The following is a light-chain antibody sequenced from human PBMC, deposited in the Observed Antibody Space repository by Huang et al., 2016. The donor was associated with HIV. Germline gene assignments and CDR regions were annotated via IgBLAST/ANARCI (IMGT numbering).Light chain of an antibody. CDR2: DAS. V-gene: IGKV3-11*01. J-gene: IGKJ2*01. CDR1: QSISNY. Sequence: EIVLTQSPATLSLSPGERATLSCRASQSISNYFTWYQQKPGLAPRRLIYDASNRATGIPARFSGSGSGTDFTHTISSLEPEDFAVYDCQQRNVRPPLYTFGQGTKVEIK. CDR3: QQRNVRPPLYT.